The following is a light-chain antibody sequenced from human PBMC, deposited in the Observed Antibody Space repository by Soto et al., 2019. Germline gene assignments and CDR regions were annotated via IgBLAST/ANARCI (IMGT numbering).Light chain of an antibody. CDR2: KAS. CDR1: QSISSW. CDR3: QQYDGYSSFT. Sequence: DIQMTQSPSALSASVGDRVTITCRASQSISSWLAWYQQKPGKAPKLLIYKASTLESGVPSRFSGSGSGTEFTLTISSLQPDDFATYYCQQYDGYSSFTFCPGTTVDIK. V-gene: IGKV1-5*03. J-gene: IGKJ3*01.